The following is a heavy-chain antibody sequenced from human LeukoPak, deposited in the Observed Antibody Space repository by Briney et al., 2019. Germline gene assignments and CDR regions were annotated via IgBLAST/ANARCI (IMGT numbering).Heavy chain of an antibody. J-gene: IGHJ6*02. CDR2: IYYSGST. CDR1: GGSISSYY. D-gene: IGHD2-15*01. Sequence: PSETLSLTCTVSGGSISSYYWSWIRQPPGKGLEWIGYIYYSGSTNYNPSLKSRVTISVDTSKNQFSLKLSSVAAADTAVYYCASGGGSDFRYYGMDVWGQGTTVTVSS. CDR3: ASGGGSDFRYYGMDV. V-gene: IGHV4-59*01.